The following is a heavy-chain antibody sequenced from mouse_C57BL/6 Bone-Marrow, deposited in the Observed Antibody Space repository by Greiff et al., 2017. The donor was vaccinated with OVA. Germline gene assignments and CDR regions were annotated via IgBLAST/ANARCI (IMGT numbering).Heavy chain of an antibody. J-gene: IGHJ2*01. Sequence: VQLQQSGAELAKPGASVKLSCKASGYTFTSYWMHWVKQRPGQGLEWIGYINPSSGYTKYNQKFKDKATLTADKSSSTAYMQLSSLTYEDSAVYYCARSDCSSSYYFDYWGQGTTLTVSS. V-gene: IGHV1-7*01. CDR3: ARSDCSSSYYFDY. CDR2: INPSSGYT. CDR1: GYTFTSYW. D-gene: IGHD1-1*01.